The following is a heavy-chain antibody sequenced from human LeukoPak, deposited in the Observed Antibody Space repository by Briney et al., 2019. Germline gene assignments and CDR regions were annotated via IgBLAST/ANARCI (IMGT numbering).Heavy chain of an antibody. D-gene: IGHD6-6*01. Sequence: SETLSLTCAVYGGSFSGYYWSWIRQPPGKGLEWIGSIYYSGSTYYNPSLKSRVTISVDTSKNQFSLKLSSVTAANTAVYYCARDSIAARPDFDYWGQGTLVTVSS. CDR2: IYYSGST. CDR3: ARDSIAARPDFDY. J-gene: IGHJ4*02. V-gene: IGHV4-34*01. CDR1: GGSFSGYY.